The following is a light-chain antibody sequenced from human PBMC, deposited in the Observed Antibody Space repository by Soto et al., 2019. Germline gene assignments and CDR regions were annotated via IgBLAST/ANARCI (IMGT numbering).Light chain of an antibody. CDR1: QGISSW. J-gene: IGKJ4*01. CDR3: KQANSFPLT. CDR2: DAS. V-gene: IGKV1-12*01. Sequence: DVQSTQSTSSVSASVADRGTITFRSSQGISSWLAWYQQEPEKAPKLVIYDASSLQSGVPSRFSGSGSGTDFTLTISSLQPEDFATYYCKQANSFPLTFGGGTKVDIK.